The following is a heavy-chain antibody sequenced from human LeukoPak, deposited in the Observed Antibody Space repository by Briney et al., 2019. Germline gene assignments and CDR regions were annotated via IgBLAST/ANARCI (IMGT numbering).Heavy chain of an antibody. J-gene: IGHJ5*02. V-gene: IGHV4-39*07. D-gene: IGHD5-12*01. Sequence: SETLSLTCTVSGGSISSSSYYWGWIRQPPGKGLEWIGSIYYSGSTYYNPSLKSRVTISVDTSKNQFSLKLSSVTAADTAVYYCASWGSGYDSSWFDPWGQGTLVTVSS. CDR3: ASWGSGYDSSWFDP. CDR1: GGSISSSSYY. CDR2: IYYSGST.